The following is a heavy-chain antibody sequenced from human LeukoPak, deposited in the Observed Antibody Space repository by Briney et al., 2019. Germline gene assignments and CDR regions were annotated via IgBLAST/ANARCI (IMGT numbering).Heavy chain of an antibody. Sequence: PGGSLKLSCAASGFTFSGSAMHWVRQASGKRLECVGRIRSKANSYATAYAASVKGRFTISRDDSKNTAYLQMNSLKTEDTAVYYCTRRKEDHPGYDSSGYYDFDYWGQGTLVTVSS. CDR2: IRSKANSYAT. V-gene: IGHV3-73*01. D-gene: IGHD3-22*01. CDR3: TRRKEDHPGYDSSGYYDFDY. J-gene: IGHJ4*02. CDR1: GFTFSGSA.